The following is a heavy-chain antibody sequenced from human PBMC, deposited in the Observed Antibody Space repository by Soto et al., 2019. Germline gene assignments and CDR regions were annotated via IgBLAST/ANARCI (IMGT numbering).Heavy chain of an antibody. CDR1: GFTLSSHA. CDR3: ARDDEGGSDCDLGY. V-gene: IGHV3-30-3*01. D-gene: IGHD1-26*01. CDR2: ILSDGSNK. J-gene: IGHJ4*02. Sequence: QVPLVESGGGVVQPGRSLRLSCAVSGFTLSSHAMHWVRQAPGKGLEWVALILSDGSNKYYADSVKGRFTTSRDNSKNTIYLQMNSLIVEDTAVYYCARDDEGGSDCDLGYWGQGALVTVSS.